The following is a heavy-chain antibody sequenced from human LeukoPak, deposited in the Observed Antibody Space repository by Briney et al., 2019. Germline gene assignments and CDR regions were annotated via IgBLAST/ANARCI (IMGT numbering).Heavy chain of an antibody. CDR3: ARDPVAAANDY. CDR2: IYSGGST. V-gene: IGHV3-66*01. CDR1: GFTVSSNY. J-gene: IGHJ4*02. D-gene: IGHD6-13*01. Sequence: GGSLRLSCAASGFTVSSNYMSWVRQAPGKGLEWVSVIYSGGSTYYADSVKGRFTISRDNSKNTLYLQMNSLRAEDTAVHYCARDPVAAANDYRGQGTLVTVSS.